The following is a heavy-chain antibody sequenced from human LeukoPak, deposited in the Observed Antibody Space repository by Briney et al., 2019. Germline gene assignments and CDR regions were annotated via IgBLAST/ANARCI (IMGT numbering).Heavy chain of an antibody. CDR3: ARDLLAVAGTIQH. CDR1: GGTFSSYA. CDR2: IIPILGIA. D-gene: IGHD6-19*01. Sequence: ASVKVSCKASGGTFSSYAISWVRQAPGQGLEWMGRIIPILGIANYAQKFQGRVTITADKSTSTAYMELSSLRSEDTAVYYCARDLLAVAGTIQHWGQGTLVTVSS. J-gene: IGHJ1*01. V-gene: IGHV1-69*04.